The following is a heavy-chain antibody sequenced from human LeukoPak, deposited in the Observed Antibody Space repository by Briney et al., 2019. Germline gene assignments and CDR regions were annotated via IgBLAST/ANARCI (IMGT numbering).Heavy chain of an antibody. J-gene: IGHJ4*02. Sequence: GGFLRLSCAASGFTFSSYSMTWVRQAPGKGWEWVSSISSSSSYIYYADSVKGRFTISRDNAKNSLYLQMNSLRAEDTAVYYCARDRDGDSSGYYYPIGFDYWGQGTLVTVSS. D-gene: IGHD3-22*01. CDR2: ISSSSSYI. CDR1: GFTFSSYS. V-gene: IGHV3-21*01. CDR3: ARDRDGDSSGYYYPIGFDY.